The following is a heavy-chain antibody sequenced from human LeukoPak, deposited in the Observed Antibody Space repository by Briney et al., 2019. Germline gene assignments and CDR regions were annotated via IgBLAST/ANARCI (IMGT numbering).Heavy chain of an antibody. Sequence: GGSLRLSCAASGFTFSSYAMSWVRQAPGKGLEWVSAISGSGGSTYYADSVKGRSTISRDNSKNTLYLQMNSLRAEDTAVYYCAKQAYDSSGYYYVPKEYFDYWGQGTLVTVSS. J-gene: IGHJ4*02. CDR2: ISGSGGST. CDR1: GFTFSSYA. CDR3: AKQAYDSSGYYYVPKEYFDY. V-gene: IGHV3-23*01. D-gene: IGHD3-22*01.